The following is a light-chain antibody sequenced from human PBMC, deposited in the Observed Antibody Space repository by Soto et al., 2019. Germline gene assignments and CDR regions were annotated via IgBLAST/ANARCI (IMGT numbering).Light chain of an antibody. Sequence: EIVMTQSPATLSVSPGERATLSRRVSQSVSSNLAWYQQKPGQAPRLLIYGASTRATGITARFSGSGSGTEFTLTISSLQSEDFAVYYCQQYNNWPRTFGQGTKVEIK. V-gene: IGKV3-15*01. CDR3: QQYNNWPRT. CDR1: QSVSSN. J-gene: IGKJ1*01. CDR2: GAS.